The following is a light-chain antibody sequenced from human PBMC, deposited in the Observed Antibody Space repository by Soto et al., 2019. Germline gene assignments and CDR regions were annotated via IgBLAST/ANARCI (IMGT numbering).Light chain of an antibody. V-gene: IGLV1-40*01. CDR3: QSYDSSLSAVV. CDR2: GNS. J-gene: IGLJ2*01. CDR1: NSNIGAGYD. Sequence: QSVRTQPPSVSGAPGQRVTISCTGSNSNIGAGYDVHWYQQLPGTAPKLLIYGNSNRPSGVPDRFSGSKSGTSASLAITGLQAEDEADYYCQSYDSSLSAVVFGGGTKVTVL.